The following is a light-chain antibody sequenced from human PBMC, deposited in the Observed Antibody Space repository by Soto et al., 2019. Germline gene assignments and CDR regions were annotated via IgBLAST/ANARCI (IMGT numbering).Light chain of an antibody. Sequence: QSALTQPASVSGSPGQSITISCTGTSSDVGGYNYVSWYQQHPGKAPKLMISEVTNRPSGVSNRFSGSKSGNTASLTISGLQSEDAADYYCSSYTTSSTWVFGGGTKVTVL. J-gene: IGLJ3*02. CDR1: SSDVGGYNY. CDR2: EVT. V-gene: IGLV2-14*03. CDR3: SSYTTSSTWV.